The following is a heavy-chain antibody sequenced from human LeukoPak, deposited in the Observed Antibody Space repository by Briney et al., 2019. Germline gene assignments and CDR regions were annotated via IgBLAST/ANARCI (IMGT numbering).Heavy chain of an antibody. CDR2: ISSSSRYI. D-gene: IGHD6-13*01. J-gene: IGHJ4*02. CDR1: GFTFSSYS. V-gene: IGHV3-21*01. CDR3: ARVLAAAVNY. Sequence: GGSLRLSCAAPGFTFSSYSMNWGRQAPGKGLEWVSSISSSSRYIYYADSVKGRFTISRDNAKNSLYLQMNSLRAEDTAVYYCARVLAAAVNYWGQGTLVTVSS.